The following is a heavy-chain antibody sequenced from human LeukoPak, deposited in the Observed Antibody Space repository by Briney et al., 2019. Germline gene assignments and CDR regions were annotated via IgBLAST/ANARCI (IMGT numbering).Heavy chain of an antibody. CDR1: GGSISSSS. J-gene: IGHJ4*02. V-gene: IGHV3-30*03. D-gene: IGHD3-22*01. CDR2: ISYDGSDK. Sequence: RPSETLSLTCTVSGGSISSSSYYWGWIRQPPGKGLEWVAVISYDGSDKSYAESVKGRFTMSRDDSKNTLYLQMNSLRSEDTAVYYCARDDSDTTVYYSLLDNWGQGTLVTVSS. CDR3: ARDDSDTTVYYSLLDN.